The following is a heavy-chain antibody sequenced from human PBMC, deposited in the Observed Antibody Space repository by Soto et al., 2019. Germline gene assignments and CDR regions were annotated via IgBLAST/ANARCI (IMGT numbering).Heavy chain of an antibody. CDR3: ARNKFGIAAAGSYYYYGMDV. Sequence: GASVKVSFKASGGTFSSYAISWVRQAPGQGLEWMGGIIPIFGTANYAQKFQGRVTITADESTSTAYMELSSLRSEDTAVYYCARNKFGIAAAGSYYYYGMDVWGQGTTVTVSS. V-gene: IGHV1-69*13. D-gene: IGHD6-13*01. CDR1: GGTFSSYA. CDR2: IIPIFGTA. J-gene: IGHJ6*02.